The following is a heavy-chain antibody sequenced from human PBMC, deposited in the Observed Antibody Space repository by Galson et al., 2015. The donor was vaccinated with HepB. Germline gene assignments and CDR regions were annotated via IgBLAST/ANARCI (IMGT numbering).Heavy chain of an antibody. CDR3: MTDYSYEGY. CDR1: GLSLSHAW. CDR2: IKSKSDGGAV. D-gene: IGHD3-22*01. Sequence: SLRLSCAASGLSLSHAWMNWVRQAPGKGLEWVGRIKSKSDGGAVDYAAPVKGRATISRDESKNTFFLEMSNLKTEDTAVYYWMTDYSYEGYWGQGTLVTVSS. J-gene: IGHJ4*02. V-gene: IGHV3-15*07.